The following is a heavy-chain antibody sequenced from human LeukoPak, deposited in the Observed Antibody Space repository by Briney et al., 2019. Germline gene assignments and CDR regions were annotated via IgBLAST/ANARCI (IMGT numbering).Heavy chain of an antibody. J-gene: IGHJ4*02. D-gene: IGHD3-9*01. Sequence: PGGSLRLSCVVSGFTLSSYATTWVRQAPGKGLEWVSTISDSGVGTYYADSVKGRFAISRDNSKNTLYLQMNSLRAEDTAVYYCAKWGDYDILTAQGIGPDYWGQGTLVTVSS. CDR2: ISDSGVGT. CDR3: AKWGDYDILTAQGIGPDY. CDR1: GFTLSSYA. V-gene: IGHV3-23*01.